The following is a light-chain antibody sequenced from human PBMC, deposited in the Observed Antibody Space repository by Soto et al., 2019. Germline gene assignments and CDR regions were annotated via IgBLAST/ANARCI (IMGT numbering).Light chain of an antibody. CDR3: QSYDSSLSGVV. V-gene: IGLV1-40*01. CDR2: GNN. CDR1: SSNIGAGYH. Sequence: QSVMTQPPSVSGAPGQRVTISCSGSSSNIGAGYHVHWYQHLPGTAPKVLIYGNNNRPSGVPDRFSGSKSGTSASLAITGLQAEDEADYYCQSYDSSLSGVVFGGVTKLTVL. J-gene: IGLJ2*01.